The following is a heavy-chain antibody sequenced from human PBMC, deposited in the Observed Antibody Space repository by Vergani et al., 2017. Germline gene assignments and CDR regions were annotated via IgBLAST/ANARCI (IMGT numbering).Heavy chain of an antibody. V-gene: IGHV4-34*01. CDR3: ARGRPPRSYVWGSYRQAAVDI. J-gene: IGHJ3*02. CDR1: GGSFSGYY. Sequence: QVQLQQWGAGLLKPSETLSLTCAVYGGSFSGYYWSWIRQPPGKGLEWIGEINHSGSTNYNPSLKSRVTISVDTSKNQFSLKLSSVTAADTAVYYCARGRPPRSYVWGSYRQAAVDIWGQGTMVTVSS. D-gene: IGHD3-16*02. CDR2: INHSGST.